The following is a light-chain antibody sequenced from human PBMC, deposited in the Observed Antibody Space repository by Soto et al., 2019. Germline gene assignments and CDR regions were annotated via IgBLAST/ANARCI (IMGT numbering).Light chain of an antibody. CDR3: QAYDYSLTASV. J-gene: IGLJ3*02. Sequence: QSALTQPASVSGSPGQSITISCTGTSSDVGSYNLVSWYQQYPGEVPKLMIYEGSKRPSGVSNRFSGSKSGNTASLAITGLQAEDEADYYCQAYDYSLTASVFGGGTKLTVL. V-gene: IGLV2-14*02. CDR2: EGS. CDR1: SSDVGSYNL.